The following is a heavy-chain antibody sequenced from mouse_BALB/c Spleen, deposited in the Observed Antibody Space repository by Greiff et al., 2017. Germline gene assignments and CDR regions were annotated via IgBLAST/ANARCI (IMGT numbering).Heavy chain of an antibody. CDR3: ARDWDEDYCDY. Sequence: VQLQQSGAELVKPGASVKLSCTASGFNIKDTYMHWVKQRPEQGLEWIGRIDPANGNTKYDPKFQGKATITADTSSNTAYLQLSSLTSEDTAVYYCARDWDEDYCDYWGQGTTLTVSS. V-gene: IGHV14-3*02. J-gene: IGHJ2*01. CDR2: IDPANGNT. D-gene: IGHD4-1*01. CDR1: GFNIKDTY.